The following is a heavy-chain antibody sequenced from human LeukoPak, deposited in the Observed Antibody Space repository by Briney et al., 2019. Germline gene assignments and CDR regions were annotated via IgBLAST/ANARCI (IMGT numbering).Heavy chain of an antibody. J-gene: IGHJ3*02. Sequence: GASVKVSCKASGGTFNSYAISWVRQAPGQGLEWMGRIIPILGIANYAQKFQGRVTITADKSTSTAYMEMRSLRSEDTAVYYCARAHSSTHDAFDIWGQGTMVTVSS. CDR1: GGTFNSYA. D-gene: IGHD6-13*01. CDR2: IIPILGIA. CDR3: ARAHSSTHDAFDI. V-gene: IGHV1-69*04.